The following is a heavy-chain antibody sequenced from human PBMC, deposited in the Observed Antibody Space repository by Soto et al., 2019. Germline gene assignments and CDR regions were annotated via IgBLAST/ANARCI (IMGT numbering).Heavy chain of an antibody. CDR1: GYTFTDYY. J-gene: IGHJ4*02. CDR3: ARRRGDYYDSSGYHYYFDY. V-gene: IGHV1-2*02. D-gene: IGHD3-22*01. CDR2: INPNSGGT. Sequence: SVKVSCKASGYTFTDYYVHWVRQAPVQGLEWMGWINPNSGGTKSAQKFQGRVTMTRDTSISTAYMELSRLRSDDTAVYYCARRRGDYYDSSGYHYYFDYWGQGTLVTVSS.